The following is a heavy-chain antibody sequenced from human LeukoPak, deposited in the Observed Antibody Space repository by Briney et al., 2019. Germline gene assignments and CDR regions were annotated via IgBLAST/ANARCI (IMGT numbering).Heavy chain of an antibody. CDR3: ARSNNGYDWYFDY. CDR2: IYPGDSDT. D-gene: IGHD5-12*01. Sequence: RGESLKISCKTSGYSFTNYWIGWVRQMPGKGLEWMGIIYPGDSDTRYSPSFQGQVTISADKSISTAYLQWSSLKASDTAMYYCARSNNGYDWYFDYWGQGTLVTVSS. CDR1: GYSFTNYW. J-gene: IGHJ4*02. V-gene: IGHV5-51*01.